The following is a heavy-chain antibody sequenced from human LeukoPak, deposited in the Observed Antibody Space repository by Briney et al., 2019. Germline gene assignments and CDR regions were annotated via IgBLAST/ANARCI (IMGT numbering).Heavy chain of an antibody. Sequence: GGSLRLSCAASGFTVNTNYISWVRQAPGKGLEWVSVIYSGGATYYADSAKGRFTISRDNSKNTLSLQMNSLRAEDTAGYYCARGGSGYYYFGYSGQGTLVTVSS. J-gene: IGHJ4*02. CDR3: ARGGSGYYYFGY. D-gene: IGHD3-22*01. CDR2: IYSGGAT. CDR1: GFTVNTNY. V-gene: IGHV3-66*02.